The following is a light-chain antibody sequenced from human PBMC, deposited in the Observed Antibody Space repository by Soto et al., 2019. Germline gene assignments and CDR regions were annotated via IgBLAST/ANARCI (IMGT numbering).Light chain of an antibody. CDR2: DAS. CDR3: QQSYSTPRT. Sequence: DIQMTQSPSSLSASVGNRVTITCQASQDIATYLNWYQQKPGKAPNLLIYDASNLETGVPSRFSGGGSGTDFTLTISSLQPEDFATYYCQQSYSTPRTFGQGTKVDIK. J-gene: IGKJ1*01. V-gene: IGKV1-39*01. CDR1: QDIATY.